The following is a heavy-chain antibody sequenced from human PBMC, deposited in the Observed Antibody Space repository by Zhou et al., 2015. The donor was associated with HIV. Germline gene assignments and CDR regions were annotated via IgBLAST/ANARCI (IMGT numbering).Heavy chain of an antibody. CDR1: GYTFTDNH. V-gene: IGHV1-2*02. CDR2: MHPKGGGT. Sequence: QVQLVQSGAEVQKPGASVRVSCTASGYTFTDNHIHWVRQAPGQGLEWMGCMHPKGGGTIYAQKFLGRVTMTRDTSIRTAYMDLNSLTSDDTAVYYCAREEGILVLPAAVGMDVWGQGTTVTVSS. CDR3: AREEGILVLPAAVGMDV. J-gene: IGHJ6*02. D-gene: IGHD2-2*01.